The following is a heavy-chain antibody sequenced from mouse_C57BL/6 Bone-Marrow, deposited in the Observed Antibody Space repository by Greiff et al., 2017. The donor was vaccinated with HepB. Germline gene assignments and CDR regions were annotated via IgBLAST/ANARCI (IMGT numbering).Heavy chain of an antibody. CDR3: AREGDFAWFAY. J-gene: IGHJ3*01. V-gene: IGHV5-17*01. Sequence: EVKLQESGGGLVKPGGSLKLSCAASGFTFSDYGMHWVRQAPEKGLEWVAYISSGSSTIYYADTVKGRITISRDNAKNTLFLQMTSLRSEDTDMYYCAREGDFAWFAYWGQGTLVTVSA. CDR2: ISSGSSTI. D-gene: IGHD3-3*01. CDR1: GFTFSDYG.